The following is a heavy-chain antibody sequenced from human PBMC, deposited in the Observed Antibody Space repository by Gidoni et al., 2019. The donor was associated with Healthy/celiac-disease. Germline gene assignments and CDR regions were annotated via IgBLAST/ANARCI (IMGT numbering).Heavy chain of an antibody. CDR1: GVTSSSHG. V-gene: IGHV3-21*01. D-gene: IGHD3-16*01. CDR3: AGGSNWFDP. J-gene: IGHJ5*02. Sequence: EVQLVESGGGLVKPGGSLRLHCAASGVTSSSHGMNWVRQAPGKGREGVSSISSSSSYIYYADSVKGRFNISRDNAKNSLYLQMNSLRAEDTAVYYCAGGSNWFDPWGQGTLVTVSS. CDR2: ISSSSSYI.